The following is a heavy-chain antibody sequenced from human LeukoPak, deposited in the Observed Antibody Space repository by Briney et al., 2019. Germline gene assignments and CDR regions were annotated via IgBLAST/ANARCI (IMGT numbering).Heavy chain of an antibody. CDR1: GGPISSGDYY. J-gene: IGHJ3*02. CDR3: ARTYYYDSSGYYYVPNYAFDI. V-gene: IGHV4-30-4*01. CDR2: IYYSGST. D-gene: IGHD3-22*01. Sequence: SQTLSLTCTVSGGPISSGDYYWSWIRQPPGKGLEWIGYIYYSGSTYYNPSLKSRVTISVDTSKNQFSLKLSSVTAADTAVYYCARTYYYDSSGYYYVPNYAFDIWGQGTMVTVSS.